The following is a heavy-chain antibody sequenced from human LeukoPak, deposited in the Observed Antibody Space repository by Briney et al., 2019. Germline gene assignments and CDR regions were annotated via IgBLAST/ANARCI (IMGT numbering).Heavy chain of an antibody. Sequence: GGSLRLSCAASGFTFSSYAMHWVRQSLGKGLEWVAVMSYDGFNKYYADSVKGRFTISRDNSKNTLYLQMNSLRAEDTAVYYCAKTRGYSYGYYFDYWGQGTLVTVSS. CDR2: MSYDGFNK. CDR1: GFTFSSYA. D-gene: IGHD5-18*01. J-gene: IGHJ4*02. CDR3: AKTRGYSYGYYFDY. V-gene: IGHV3-30*18.